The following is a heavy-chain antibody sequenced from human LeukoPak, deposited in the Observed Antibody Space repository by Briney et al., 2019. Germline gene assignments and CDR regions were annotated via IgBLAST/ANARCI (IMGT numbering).Heavy chain of an antibody. V-gene: IGHV4-61*01. CDR2: IYYSGST. CDR3: ARVEDGSSWSGKYDY. CDR1: GGSVSSGSYY. Sequence: SETLSLTCTVSGGSVSSGSYYWSWIRQPPGKGLKGIGYIYYSGSTNYNPSLKSRVTISVDTSKNQFSLKLSSVTAADTAVYYCARVEDGSSWSGKYDYWGQGTLVTVSS. D-gene: IGHD6-13*01. J-gene: IGHJ4*02.